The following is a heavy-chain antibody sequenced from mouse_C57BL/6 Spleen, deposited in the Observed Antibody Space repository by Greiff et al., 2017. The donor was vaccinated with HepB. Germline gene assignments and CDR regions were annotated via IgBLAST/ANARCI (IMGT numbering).Heavy chain of an antibody. CDR2: ISNLAYSI. D-gene: IGHD1-1*01. CDR1: GFTFSDYG. CDR3: ARQGIYYGSSPYWYFDV. V-gene: IGHV5-15*01. J-gene: IGHJ1*03. Sequence: EVKLMESGGGLVQPGGSLKLSCAASGFTFSDYGMAWVRQAPRKGPEWVAFISNLAYSIYYADTVTGRFTISRENAKNTLYLEMSSLRSEDTAIYYCARQGIYYGSSPYWYFDVWGTGTTVTVSS.